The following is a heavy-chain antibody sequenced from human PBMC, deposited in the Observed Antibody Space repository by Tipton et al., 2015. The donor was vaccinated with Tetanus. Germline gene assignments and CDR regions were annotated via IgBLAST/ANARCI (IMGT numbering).Heavy chain of an antibody. CDR2: IYTSGST. CDR1: GGSISTYY. Sequence: TLSLTCTVSGGSISTYYWSWIRQPAGKGLEWIGRIYTSGSTNYNPSLKRRVTMSVDTSNNQFSLKLSSVTAADTAVYYCARDVWRYYDSSVYQYHDAFDIWCQGTMVTVSS. CDR3: ARDVWRYYDSSVYQYHDAFDI. V-gene: IGHV4-4*07. J-gene: IGHJ3*02. D-gene: IGHD3-22*01.